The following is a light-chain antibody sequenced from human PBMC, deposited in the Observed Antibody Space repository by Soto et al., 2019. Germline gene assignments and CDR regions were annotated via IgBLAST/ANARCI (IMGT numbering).Light chain of an antibody. V-gene: IGKV1-6*02. CDR1: QGIGNY. CDR3: LQDHNYPLT. J-gene: IGKJ4*01. Sequence: AIQMAQSPSSLSASVGDSVTITCRASQGIGNYVGWFQQKPGKAPKLLIYAAATLQSGVPSRFSGSRSGTDFTLTISSLQPEDFATYYCLQDHNYPLTFGGGTKVEIK. CDR2: AAA.